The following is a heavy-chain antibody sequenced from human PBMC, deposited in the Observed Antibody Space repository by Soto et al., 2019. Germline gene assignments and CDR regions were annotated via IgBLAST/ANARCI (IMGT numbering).Heavy chain of an antibody. D-gene: IGHD2-21*02. CDR2: INAGNGKT. CDR1: GYTFTSYA. CDR3: ARGIVVVTALDY. J-gene: IGHJ4*02. V-gene: IGHV1-3*05. Sequence: QVQLVQSGAEEKKPGSSVKVSCKPSGYTFTSYAMHWVRQAPGQRLEWMGWINAGNGKTKYSQKFQGIVTITRDTSASTAYMELSSLRSEDTAVYYCARGIVVVTALDYWGQGTLVTVSS.